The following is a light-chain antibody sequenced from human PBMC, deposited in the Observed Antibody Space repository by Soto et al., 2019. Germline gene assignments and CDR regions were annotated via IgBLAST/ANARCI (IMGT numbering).Light chain of an antibody. V-gene: IGKV1-8*01. Sequence: AIRMTQSPSSFSASTGDRVTLTCRASQGISSYLAWYQQKPGKAPKLLIYAASTLQSGVPSRFSGSGSGTDFTLTISSLEPEDFAVYYCQQRSNWLSFGQGTRLEIK. CDR1: QGISSY. J-gene: IGKJ5*01. CDR2: AAS. CDR3: QQRSNWLS.